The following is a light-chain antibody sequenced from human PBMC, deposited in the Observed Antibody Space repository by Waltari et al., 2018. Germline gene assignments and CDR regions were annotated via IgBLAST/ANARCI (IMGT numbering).Light chain of an antibody. CDR1: SSNLGSNP. V-gene: IGLV1-44*01. CDR2: SNS. Sequence: QSVLTQPPSVSGAPGQRVTISCSGSSSNLGSNPANWYQQLPGTAPKLLIHSNSEWPSGVPGRFSGSRSGTTASLAIRGLQSEDEAHYFCASWDDRLKGYFFGIGTKVTVL. CDR3: ASWDDRLKGYF. J-gene: IGLJ1*01.